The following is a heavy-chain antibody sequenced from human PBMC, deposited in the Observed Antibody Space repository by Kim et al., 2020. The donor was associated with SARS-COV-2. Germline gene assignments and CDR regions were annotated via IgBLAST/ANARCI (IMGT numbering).Heavy chain of an antibody. D-gene: IGHD3-3*01. J-gene: IGHJ6*02. CDR3: AREDYDFWSGYYGMDV. Sequence: KFQGRVTITADKSTSTAYMELSSLRSEDTAVYYCAREDYDFWSGYYGMDVWGQGTTVTVSS. V-gene: IGHV1-69*04.